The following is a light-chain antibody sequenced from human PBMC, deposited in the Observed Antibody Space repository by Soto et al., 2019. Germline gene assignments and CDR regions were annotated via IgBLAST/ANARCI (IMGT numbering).Light chain of an antibody. CDR1: QGISSW. CDR2: AAS. Sequence: DIQMTQSPTYVSASVGDRVTITCRASQGISSWLAWYQQRPGKAPRLLIYAASTLQSGVSSRFSGSGSGTEFTLTISSLQPEDFAAYYCQQRNSYPITFGQGTRLEIK. J-gene: IGKJ5*01. V-gene: IGKV1-9*01. CDR3: QQRNSYPIT.